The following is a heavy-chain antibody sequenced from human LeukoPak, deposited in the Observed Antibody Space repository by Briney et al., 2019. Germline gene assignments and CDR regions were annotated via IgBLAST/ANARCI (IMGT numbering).Heavy chain of an antibody. D-gene: IGHD6-13*01. J-gene: IGHJ4*02. V-gene: IGHV3-30-3*01. CDR2: ISYDGSNK. Sequence: GRSLRLSCAASGFTFSSYAMHWVRQAPGKGLEWVAVISYDGSNKYYADSVKGRFTISRDNSKNTLYLQMNSLRAEDTAVYYCARDIATAGHFAFDYWGQGTLVTVSS. CDR1: GFTFSSYA. CDR3: ARDIATAGHFAFDY.